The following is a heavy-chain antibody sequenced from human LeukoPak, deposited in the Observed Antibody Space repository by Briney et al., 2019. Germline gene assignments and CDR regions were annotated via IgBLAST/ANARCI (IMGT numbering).Heavy chain of an antibody. V-gene: IGHV1-18*01. CDR2: ISAYNGNT. CDR1: GYTFTSYG. CDR3: ARNSVLWFGELGSHFDY. Sequence: EASVTVSFKASGYTFTSYGISWVRQAPGQGLEWMGWISAYNGNTNYAQKLQGRVTITTDTSTSTAYMELRSLRSDDTAVYYCARNSVLWFGELGSHFDYWGQGTLVTVSS. D-gene: IGHD3-10*01. J-gene: IGHJ4*02.